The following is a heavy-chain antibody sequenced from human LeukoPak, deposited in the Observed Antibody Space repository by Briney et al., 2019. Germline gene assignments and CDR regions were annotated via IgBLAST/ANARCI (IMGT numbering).Heavy chain of an antibody. J-gene: IGHJ3*02. V-gene: IGHV1-46*01. CDR2: INPSGGST. D-gene: IGHD6-19*01. Sequence: ASVTVSCKASGYTFTSYYMHWVRQAPGQGLEWMGIINPSGGSTSYAQKFQGRVTMTRDTSTSTVYMELSSLRSEDTAVYYCARDGQSHIAVAGTRAAFDIWGQGTMVTVSS. CDR3: ARDGQSHIAVAGTRAAFDI. CDR1: GYTFTSYY.